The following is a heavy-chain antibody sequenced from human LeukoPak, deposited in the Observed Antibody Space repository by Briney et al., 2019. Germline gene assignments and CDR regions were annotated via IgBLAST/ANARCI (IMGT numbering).Heavy chain of an antibody. V-gene: IGHV1-8*01. D-gene: IGHD5-24*01. J-gene: IGHJ6*02. CDR3: ARGRRWLQFARSFPNYYYGMDV. CDR1: GYTFTSYD. Sequence: ASVKVSCKASGYTFTSYDINWVRQATGQGLEWMGWMNPNSGNIGYAQKFQGRVTMTRNTSISTAYMELSSLRSEDTAVYYCARGRRWLQFARSFPNYYYGMDVWGQGTTVTVSS. CDR2: MNPNSGNI.